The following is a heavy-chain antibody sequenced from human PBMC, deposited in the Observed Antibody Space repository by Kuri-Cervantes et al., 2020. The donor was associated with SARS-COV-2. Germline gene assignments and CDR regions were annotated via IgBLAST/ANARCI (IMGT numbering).Heavy chain of an antibody. CDR1: GGSFSAYY. V-gene: IGHV4-34*01. J-gene: IGHJ4*02. CDR2: INHSGST. Sequence: TLSLTCAVYGGSFSAYYWSWIRQPPGKGLVWIGEINHSGSTNYNPSLKGRVTISVDTSKHPLSLKLSSVTAADTAVYYCAGSPGGVFDCWGQGTLVTVSS. CDR3: AGSPGGVFDC. D-gene: IGHD3-16*01.